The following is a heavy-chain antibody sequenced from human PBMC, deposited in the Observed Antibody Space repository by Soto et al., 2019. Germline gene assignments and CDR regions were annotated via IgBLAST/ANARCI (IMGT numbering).Heavy chain of an antibody. D-gene: IGHD1-26*01. J-gene: IGHJ4*02. Sequence: ASVKVSCKTSGYSFTSLDINWVRQTAGQGLEWMGWMQPSTGRTGYAQKFQGRVTMTRDTSINTAYMELTTLTSDDTAFYYCARGVSAGVDYWGQGTLVTVS. V-gene: IGHV1-8*01. CDR1: GYSFTSLD. CDR2: MQPSTGRT. CDR3: ARGVSAGVDY.